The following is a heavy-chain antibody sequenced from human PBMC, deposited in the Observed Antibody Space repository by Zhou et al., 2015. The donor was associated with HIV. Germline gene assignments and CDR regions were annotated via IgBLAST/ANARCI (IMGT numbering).Heavy chain of an antibody. CDR1: GYTFTGYY. V-gene: IGHV1-2*04. Sequence: QVQLVQSGAEVKKPGASVKVSCRASGYTFTGYYIHWVRQAPGQGLEYMGWINPNSGGTNYAQKFQGWVTMTRDTSISTAYMELSRLRSDDTAVYYCARAHVSLPKWELQQYNWFDPWGQGTLVTVSS. J-gene: IGHJ5*02. CDR2: INPNSGGT. D-gene: IGHD1-26*01. CDR3: ARAHVSLPKWELQQYNWFDP.